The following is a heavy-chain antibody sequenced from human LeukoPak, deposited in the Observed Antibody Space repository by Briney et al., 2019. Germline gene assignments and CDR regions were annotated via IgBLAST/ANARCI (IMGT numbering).Heavy chain of an antibody. CDR2: ISSDGSNT. CDR3: AYGSSWTYDFDY. J-gene: IGHJ4*02. CDR1: GFTFSTYG. Sequence: GGSLRLSCAASGFTFSTYGMHWVRQAPGKGLEWVAVISSDGSNTYYADSVEGRFTISRDNSKDTLYLQMNSLRAEDTAVYYCAYGSSWTYDFDYWGQGTLVTVSS. V-gene: IGHV3-30*03. D-gene: IGHD6-13*01.